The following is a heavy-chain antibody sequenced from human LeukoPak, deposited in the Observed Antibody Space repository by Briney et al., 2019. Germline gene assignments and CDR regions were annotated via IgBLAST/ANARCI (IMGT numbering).Heavy chain of an antibody. CDR3: AKGGPLVLLDY. J-gene: IGHJ4*02. CDR1: GFTFSSYS. CDR2: ISSSSSYI. V-gene: IGHV3-21*01. Sequence: GGSLRLSCAASGFTFSSYSMNWVRQAPGKGLEWVSSISSSSSYIYYADSVKGRFTISRDNAKNSLYLQMNSLRAEDTAVYYCAKGGPLVLLDYWGQGTLVTVSS. D-gene: IGHD2-8*02.